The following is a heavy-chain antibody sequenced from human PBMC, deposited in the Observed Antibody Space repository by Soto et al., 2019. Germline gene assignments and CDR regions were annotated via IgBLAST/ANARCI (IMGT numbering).Heavy chain of an antibody. CDR1: GFSFRRYA. Sequence: QVQLVESGRGVVQPGRSLRLSCAASGFSFRRYAMHWFRQAPGKGLEWVAVMSYDGSDKDYADSVKGRFTISRDNSKNTLYLQMSSLRAEDTAVYYCARARLDTPALEYWGQGTLVTVSS. CDR2: MSYDGSDK. D-gene: IGHD2-2*01. V-gene: IGHV3-30-3*01. J-gene: IGHJ4*02. CDR3: ARARLDTPALEY.